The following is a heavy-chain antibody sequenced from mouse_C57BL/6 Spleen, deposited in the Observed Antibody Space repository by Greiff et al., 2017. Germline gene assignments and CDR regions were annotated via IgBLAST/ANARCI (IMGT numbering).Heavy chain of an antibody. CDR2: ISSGSSTI. Sequence: EVMLVESGGGLVKPGGSLKLPCAASGFTFSDYGMPWVRQAPEKGLEWVAYISSGSSTIYYADTVKGRFTISRDNAKNTLFMQKASLMSENTAMSYCAGPEYYPWVAYWVQETLVTVSA. CDR3: AGPEYYPWVAY. CDR1: GFTFSDYG. J-gene: IGHJ3*01. V-gene: IGHV5-17*01. D-gene: IGHD1-1*01.